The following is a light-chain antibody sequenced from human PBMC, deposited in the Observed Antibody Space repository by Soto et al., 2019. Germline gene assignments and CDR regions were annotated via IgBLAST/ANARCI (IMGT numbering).Light chain of an antibody. Sequence: ETVLTQSPGTLSLSPGERATLSCTASQGISSYIAWYQQKPGHPPRLLMFDASRRVAGIPPRFSGGGFGREFTLTISSLEPEDFAIYYCQQRGETFGPGTRLEIK. J-gene: IGKJ5*01. CDR1: QGISSY. CDR2: DAS. V-gene: IGKV3-11*02. CDR3: QQRGET.